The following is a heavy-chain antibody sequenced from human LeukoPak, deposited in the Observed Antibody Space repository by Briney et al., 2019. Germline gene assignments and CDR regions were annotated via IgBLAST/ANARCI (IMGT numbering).Heavy chain of an antibody. D-gene: IGHD3-22*01. CDR3: AKDPPYYYDSSGYGGGAFDI. CDR1: GFTFSSYW. Sequence: GGSLRLSCAASGFTFSSYWMHWVRQAPGKGLVWVASLTGTDGSTYYADSMKGRFTISRDNSKNTVYLQMNSLRAEDTAVYYCAKDPPYYYDSSGYGGGAFDIWGQGTMVTVSS. V-gene: IGHV3-23*01. J-gene: IGHJ3*02. CDR2: LTGTDGST.